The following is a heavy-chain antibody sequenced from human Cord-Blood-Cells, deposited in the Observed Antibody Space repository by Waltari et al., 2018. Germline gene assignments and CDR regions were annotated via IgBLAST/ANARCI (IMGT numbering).Heavy chain of an antibody. D-gene: IGHD6-13*01. CDR1: GYTFTGYY. CDR3: AREGSSWYGRWFDP. Sequence: QVQLVQSGAEVTNPGASVNVSCKASGYTFTGYYMHWVRQAPGQGLEWMGWINPNSGGTNYAQKFQGRVTMTRDTSISTAYMELSRLRSDDTAVYYCAREGSSWYGRWFDPWGQGTLVTVSS. V-gene: IGHV1-2*02. J-gene: IGHJ5*02. CDR2: INPNSGGT.